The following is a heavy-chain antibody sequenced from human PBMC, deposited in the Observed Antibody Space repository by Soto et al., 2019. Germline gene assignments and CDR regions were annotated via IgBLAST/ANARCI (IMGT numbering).Heavy chain of an antibody. D-gene: IGHD3-10*01. V-gene: IGHV3-30-3*01. J-gene: IGHJ4*02. CDR1: GFSFTSYD. CDR3: VRNYGSALDY. Sequence: QVLLVESGGGVVQPGRSLRLSCAASGFSFTSYDIYWVRQAPGKGLEWVAVTSIDGNTKYYADSVQGRFTVSRDNSKDTLYLEITSLRPQYTAVYYYVRNYGSALDYWGQGTPVTVPS. CDR2: TSIDGNTK.